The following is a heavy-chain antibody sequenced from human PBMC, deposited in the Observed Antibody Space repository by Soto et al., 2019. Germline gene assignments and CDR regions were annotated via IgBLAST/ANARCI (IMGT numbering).Heavy chain of an antibody. CDR2: IYPGDSDT. V-gene: IGHV5-51*01. J-gene: IGHJ1*01. Sequence: GESLKISCKGSGYSFTSYWIGWVRQMPGKGLEWMGIIYPGDSDTRYSPSFQGQVTISADKSISTAYLQWSSLKASDTAMYYCALTSRDGYNLAEYFQHWGQGTLVTVSS. CDR1: GYSFTSYW. CDR3: ALTSRDGYNLAEYFQH. D-gene: IGHD5-12*01.